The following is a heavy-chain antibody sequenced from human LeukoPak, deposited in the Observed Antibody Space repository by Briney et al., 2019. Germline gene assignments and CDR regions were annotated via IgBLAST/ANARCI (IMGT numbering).Heavy chain of an antibody. D-gene: IGHD6-25*01. V-gene: IGHV6-1*01. CDR2: TYYRSKWHN. CDR1: GDSVSRDGAA. CDR3: ARDTLAAADS. J-gene: IGHJ4*02. Sequence: SQTLSLTCAISGDSVSRDGAAWIWIRQSPSRGLKWLGRTYYRSKWHNEYAVSVRGRMAISPDTSKNQFSLHLSSVTPEDTAVYFCARDTLAAADSWGQGALVTVSS.